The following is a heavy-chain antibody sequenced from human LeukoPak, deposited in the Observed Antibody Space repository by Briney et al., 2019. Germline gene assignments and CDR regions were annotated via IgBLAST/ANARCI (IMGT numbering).Heavy chain of an antibody. V-gene: IGHV1-2*02. CDR3: ARDRTRTGYSSGWYHDY. J-gene: IGHJ4*02. Sequence: ASVKVSCTASGYTFTGYYMHWVRRAPGQGLEWMGWINPNSGGTNYAQKFQGRVTMTRDTSISTAYMELSRLRSDDTAVYYCARDRTRTGYSSGWYHDYWGQGTLVTVSS. CDR1: GYTFTGYY. D-gene: IGHD6-19*01. CDR2: INPNSGGT.